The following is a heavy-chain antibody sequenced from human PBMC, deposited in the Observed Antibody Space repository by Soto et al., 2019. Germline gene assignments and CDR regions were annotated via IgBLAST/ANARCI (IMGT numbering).Heavy chain of an antibody. CDR2: TYYRSKWYN. Sequence: SQTLPLTCAISGDSVSSNSAAWNWIRTSPSRGLEWLGRTYYRSKWYNDYAVSVKSRITINPDTSKNQFSLKLSSVTAADTAVYYCARVEAARPFYYYGMDVWGQGTTVTVSS. D-gene: IGHD6-6*01. V-gene: IGHV6-1*01. J-gene: IGHJ6*02. CDR1: GDSVSSNSAA. CDR3: ARVEAARPFYYYGMDV.